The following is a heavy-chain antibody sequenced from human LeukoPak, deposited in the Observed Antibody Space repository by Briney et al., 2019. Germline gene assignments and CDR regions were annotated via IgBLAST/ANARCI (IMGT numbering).Heavy chain of an antibody. CDR2: ISSSSSYI. V-gene: IGHV3-21*01. CDR1: GFTFSSYT. D-gene: IGHD6-19*01. CDR3: ARGFGSGWYAEYFQH. Sequence: GGSLRLSCAASGFTFSSYTMNWVRQAPGKGLEWVSSISSSSSYIYYADSVKGRFTISRDNAKNSLYLQMNSPRAEDTAVYYCARGFGSGWYAEYFQHWGQGTLVTVSS. J-gene: IGHJ1*01.